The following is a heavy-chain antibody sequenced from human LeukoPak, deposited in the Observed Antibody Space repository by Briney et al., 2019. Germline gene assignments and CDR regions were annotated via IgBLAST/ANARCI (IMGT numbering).Heavy chain of an antibody. Sequence: PSETLSLTCSVSGGSIISSSYYWGWIRQPPGKGLEWIATINYSGTTHYNPSLKSRVTISVDTSKNQFSLKLSSVTAADTAVYYCARGRGAHSSGWYRNWFDPWGQGTLVTVSS. CDR1: GGSIISSSYY. CDR3: ARGRGAHSSGWYRNWFDP. CDR2: INYSGTT. D-gene: IGHD6-19*01. J-gene: IGHJ5*02. V-gene: IGHV4-39*07.